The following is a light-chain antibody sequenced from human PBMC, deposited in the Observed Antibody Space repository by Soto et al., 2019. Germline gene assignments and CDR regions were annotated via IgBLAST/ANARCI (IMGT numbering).Light chain of an antibody. CDR1: SSDVGGYNY. CDR2: DVS. CDR3: CSYAGSYTSLYV. Sequence: QSVLTQPRSVCGSPGQSVTISCTGTSSDVGGYNYVSWYQQHPGKAPKLMIYDVSKRPSGVPDRFSGSKSGNTASLTISGLQAEDEADYYCCSYAGSYTSLYVFGTGTKLTVL. J-gene: IGLJ1*01. V-gene: IGLV2-11*01.